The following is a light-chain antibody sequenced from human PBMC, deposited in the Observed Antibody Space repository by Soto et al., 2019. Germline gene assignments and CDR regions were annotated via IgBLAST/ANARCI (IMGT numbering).Light chain of an antibody. CDR2: HTS. CDR1: QSVSNH. Sequence: EMIMTQSPATLSLSPGERATLSCRASQSVSNHVAWYQQKNGQAPRLLIYHTSIRATGIPAKFSGSGSGTEFILSISSLQSEDFAVYYCQQYNTWLSSTTFGQGTRLEIK. CDR3: QQYNTWLSSTT. J-gene: IGKJ5*01. V-gene: IGKV3D-15*01.